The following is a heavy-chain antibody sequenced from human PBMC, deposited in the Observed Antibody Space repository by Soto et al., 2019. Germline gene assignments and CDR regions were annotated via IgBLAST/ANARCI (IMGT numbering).Heavy chain of an antibody. V-gene: IGHV5-10-1*01. D-gene: IGHD3-16*01. CDR3: ARQGVQRSSYYYHCGMDV. J-gene: IGHJ6*02. Sequence: GESLKISCKGSGYSFTGYWISWVRQMPGKGLEWMGRIDPSDSYTNYSPSFQGHVTISADKSISTAYLQWSSLKASDTAMYYCARQGVQRSSYYYHCGMDVWGQGTTVTVSS. CDR2: IDPSDSYT. CDR1: GYSFTGYW.